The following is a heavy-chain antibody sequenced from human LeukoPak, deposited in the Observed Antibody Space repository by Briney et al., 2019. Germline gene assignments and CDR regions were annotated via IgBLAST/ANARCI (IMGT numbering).Heavy chain of an antibody. D-gene: IGHD3-10*01. Sequence: SETLSLTCTDSGGSISSYYWNWIRQPAGKGLEWIGRIYTSGSTNYTPSLKSRVTMSVDTSKNQFSLRLSSVTAADTAVYYCARDYYGPGSYWFDPWGQGTLVTVSS. CDR3: ARDYYGPGSYWFDP. CDR2: IYTSGST. V-gene: IGHV4-4*07. CDR1: GGSISSYY. J-gene: IGHJ5*02.